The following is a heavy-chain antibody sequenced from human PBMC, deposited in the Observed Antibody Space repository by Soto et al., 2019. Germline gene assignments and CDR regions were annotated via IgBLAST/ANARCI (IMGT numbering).Heavy chain of an antibody. D-gene: IGHD3-9*01. CDR1: GFMFSSYG. CDR3: AKDPSTGPPDC. V-gene: IGHV3-23*01. CDR2: IHPSGGST. J-gene: IGHJ4*02. Sequence: EVQLLESGGDLVQPGGSLRLSCAAAGFMFSSYGMSWVRQAPGKGLQWVATIHPSGGSTHYAESVRGRFTISRDNSRDTLYQQMNSLSAGDTAVYYCAKDPSTGPPDCWGQGALVTVSS.